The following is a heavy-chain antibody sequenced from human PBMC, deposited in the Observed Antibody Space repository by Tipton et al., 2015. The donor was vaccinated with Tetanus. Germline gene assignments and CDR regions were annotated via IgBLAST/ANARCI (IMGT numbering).Heavy chain of an antibody. D-gene: IGHD5-12*01. J-gene: IGHJ6*02. CDR3: ARGRGYESPYYYYGMDV. V-gene: IGHV3-33*01. CDR2: IWYDGSNK. CDR1: GFTFSSYG. Sequence: SLRLSCAASGFTFSSYGMHWARQAPGKGLEWVAVIWYDGSNKYYTDSVKGRFTISRDNSKNTLYLQMNSLRAEDTAVYYCARGRGYESPYYYYGMDVWGQGTTVTVSS.